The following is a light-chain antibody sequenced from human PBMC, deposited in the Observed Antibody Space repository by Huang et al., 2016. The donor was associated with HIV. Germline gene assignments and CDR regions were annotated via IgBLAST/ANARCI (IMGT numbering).Light chain of an antibody. CDR2: YAS. V-gene: IGKV6-21*02. Sequence: EIVLTQSPDFQSVTPKEKNTITCRASQNIGNSLYWYQQKPDQSPQLLIKYASQTISGVPSRFSGSGSETDFTLTINTPEAGDAATYYCHQSSSLPYTFGQGTKLEIK. J-gene: IGKJ2*01. CDR3: HQSSSLPYT. CDR1: QNIGNS.